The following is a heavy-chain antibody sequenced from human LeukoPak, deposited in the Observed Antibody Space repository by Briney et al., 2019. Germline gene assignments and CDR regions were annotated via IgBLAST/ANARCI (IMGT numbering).Heavy chain of an antibody. D-gene: IGHD4-11*01. J-gene: IGHJ4*02. CDR1: GYTFTGYS. Sequence: ASVKVSCKASGYTFTGYSMHWVRQAPGQGLEWMGWINPKKGGTKYAQKFQGRVTKTRDTSITTAYMERSRLRSDDTAVYYWASQDFSNDYWGQGTLVTVSS. V-gene: IGHV1-2*02. CDR3: ASQDFSNDY. CDR2: INPKKGGT.